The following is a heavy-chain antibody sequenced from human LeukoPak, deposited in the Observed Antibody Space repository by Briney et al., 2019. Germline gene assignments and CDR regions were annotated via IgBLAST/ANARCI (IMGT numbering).Heavy chain of an antibody. CDR2: MSPVSGIG. CDR3: RAPMGTAALY. J-gene: IGHJ4*02. Sequence: ASVKVSCKASGYTFTSYYMHWVRQAPGQGLEWMGWMSPVSGIGGSAQRFQGRVTLTRDTSISTAYMEVSNLRSDDTAFYCARAPMGTAALYWGQGTLVTVSS. D-gene: IGHD2-2*01. V-gene: IGHV1-8*02. CDR1: GYTFTSYY.